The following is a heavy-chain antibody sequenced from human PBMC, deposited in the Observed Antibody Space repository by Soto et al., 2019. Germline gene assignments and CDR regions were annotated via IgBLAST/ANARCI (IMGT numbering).Heavy chain of an antibody. CDR1: GFTFSSYG. Sequence: GGSLRLSCAASGFTFSSYGMHWVRQAPGKGLEWVAVISYDGSNKYYADSVKGRFTISRDNSKNTLYLQMNSLRAEDTAVYYCAKGYYDSSGPSAFDIWGQGTMVTVSS. CDR2: ISYDGSNK. J-gene: IGHJ3*02. V-gene: IGHV3-30*18. D-gene: IGHD3-22*01. CDR3: AKGYYDSSGPSAFDI.